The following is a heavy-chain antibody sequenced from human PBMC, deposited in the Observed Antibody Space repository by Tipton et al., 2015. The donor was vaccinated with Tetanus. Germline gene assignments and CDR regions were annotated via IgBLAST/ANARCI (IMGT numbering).Heavy chain of an antibody. V-gene: IGHV4-59*04. CDR2: IYNTGNA. Sequence: TLSLTCTVSGGSISSYYWGWIRQPPGKGLEWIGSIYNTGNAYYNPALTSRVTMSVDTSKIQFSLKLSSVTAADTAVYYCATTEYSSGWYNWGQGTLVTVSS. D-gene: IGHD6-19*01. CDR3: ATTEYSSGWYN. J-gene: IGHJ4*02. CDR1: GGSISSYY.